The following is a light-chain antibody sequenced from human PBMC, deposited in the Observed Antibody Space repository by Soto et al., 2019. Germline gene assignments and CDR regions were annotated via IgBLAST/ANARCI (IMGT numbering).Light chain of an antibody. CDR1: SNDIGGYNY. CDR3: NSYTSSSTRV. Sequence: QSALTQPASVSGSPGQSITISCTGTSNDIGGYNYVSWYQQHPGKAPKVMIYEVSNRPSGVSNRFSGSKSGNTASLTISGLQPEDEADYYCNSYTSSSTRVFGGGTKLIVL. V-gene: IGLV2-14*01. CDR2: EVS. J-gene: IGLJ2*01.